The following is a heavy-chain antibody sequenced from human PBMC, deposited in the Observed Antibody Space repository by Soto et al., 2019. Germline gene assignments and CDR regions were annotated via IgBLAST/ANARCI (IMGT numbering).Heavy chain of an antibody. CDR3: ARDHRALRYFDWLPNYYYYGMDV. CDR2: ISSSSSYT. D-gene: IGHD3-9*01. V-gene: IGHV3-11*06. J-gene: IGHJ6*02. CDR1: GFTFSDYY. Sequence: PGGSLRLSCAASGFTFSDYYMSWIRQAPGKGLEWVSYISSSSSYTNYADSVKGRFTISRDNAKNSLYLQMNSLRAEDTAVYYCARDHRALRYFDWLPNYYYYGMDVWGQGTTVTVSS.